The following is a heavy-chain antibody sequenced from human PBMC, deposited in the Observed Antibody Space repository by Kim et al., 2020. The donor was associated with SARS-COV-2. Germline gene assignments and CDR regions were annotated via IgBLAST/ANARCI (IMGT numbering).Heavy chain of an antibody. CDR3: ARNGDLTAGMDV. V-gene: IGHV3-13*01. D-gene: IGHD2-21*02. J-gene: IGHJ6*02. Sequence: YYPGSVKGRFTISRENAKNSLYLQMNSLRAGETAVYYCARNGDLTAGMDVWGQGTTVTVSS.